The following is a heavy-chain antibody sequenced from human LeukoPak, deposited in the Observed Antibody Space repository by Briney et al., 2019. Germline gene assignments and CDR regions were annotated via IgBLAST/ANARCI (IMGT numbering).Heavy chain of an antibody. V-gene: IGHV4-61*08. CDR2: IYYSGST. CDR3: ARHLPVGATVDP. D-gene: IGHD1-26*01. CDR1: GGSIRSGDYY. J-gene: IGHJ5*02. Sequence: SETLSLTCTVSGGSIRSGDYYWTWIRQPPVKGLEWIGYIYYSGSTNYSPSLKSRVTISVDTSKNQFSLKLSSVTAADTAVYYCARHLPVGATVDPWGQGTLVTVSS.